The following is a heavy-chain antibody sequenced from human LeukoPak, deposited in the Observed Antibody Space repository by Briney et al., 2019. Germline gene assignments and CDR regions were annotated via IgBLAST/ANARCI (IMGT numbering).Heavy chain of an antibody. J-gene: IGHJ6*03. CDR2: IILIFGTA. D-gene: IGHD1-1*01. V-gene: IGHV1-69*01. CDR3: ARDHLEYNWNDVPYYYMDV. CDR1: GGTFSSYA. Sequence: SVKVSCKASGGTFSSYAISWVRQAPGQGLEWMGGIILIFGTANYAQKFQGRVTITADESTSTAYMELSSLRSEDTAVYYCARDHLEYNWNDVPYYYMDVWGKGTTVTVSS.